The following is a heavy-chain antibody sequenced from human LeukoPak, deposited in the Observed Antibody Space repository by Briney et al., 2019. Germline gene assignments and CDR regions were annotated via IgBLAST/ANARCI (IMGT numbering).Heavy chain of an antibody. CDR1: GGSFSGYY. Sequence: PSETLSLTCAVYGGSFSGYYWSWIRQPPGKGLEWIEEINHSGSTNYNPSRKSRVTISVDTSKNQFSLKLSSVTAADTAVYYCARGWGSSSSDYWGQGTLVTVSS. CDR3: ARGWGSSSSDY. V-gene: IGHV4-34*01. CDR2: INHSGST. D-gene: IGHD6-6*01. J-gene: IGHJ4*02.